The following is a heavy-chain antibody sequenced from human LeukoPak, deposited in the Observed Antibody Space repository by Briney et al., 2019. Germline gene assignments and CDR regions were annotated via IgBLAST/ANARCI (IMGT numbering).Heavy chain of an antibody. CDR3: AKDRPPQYDSGTYSDY. J-gene: IGHJ4*02. D-gene: IGHD3-10*01. Sequence: PGGSLRLSCVASGFTFNNYGIHWIRQAPRKGLEWVAFIRFDGSKKFYSDSVKGRFTISRDNSKNTLYLQMNSLRAEDSAVYFCAKDRPPQYDSGTYSDYWGQGTLVTVSS. V-gene: IGHV3-30*02. CDR2: IRFDGSKK. CDR1: GFTFNNYG.